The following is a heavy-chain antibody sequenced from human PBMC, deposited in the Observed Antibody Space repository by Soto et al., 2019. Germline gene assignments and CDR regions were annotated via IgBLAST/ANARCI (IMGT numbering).Heavy chain of an antibody. J-gene: IGHJ6*02. CDR2: ISYDGSNK. V-gene: IGHV3-30*18. Sequence: VQLVESGGGVVQPGRSLRLSCAASGFTFSSYGMHWVRQAPGKGLEWVAVISYDGSNKYYADSVKGRFTISRDNSKNTLYLQMNSLRAEDTAVYYCAKDSLYYYYGMDVWGQGTTVTVSS. CDR3: AKDSLYYYYGMDV. CDR1: GFTFSSYG.